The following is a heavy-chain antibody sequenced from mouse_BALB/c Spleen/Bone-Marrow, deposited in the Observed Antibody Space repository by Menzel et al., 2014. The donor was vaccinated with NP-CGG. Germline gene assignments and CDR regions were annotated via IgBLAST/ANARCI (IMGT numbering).Heavy chain of an antibody. J-gene: IGHJ3*01. V-gene: IGHV1-69*02. Sequence: VQLQQSGAELVKPGASVKLSCKASGYTFTSYWMHWVKQRPGQGLEWIGEIDPSDSYTNYNQKFKGKATLTVDKSSSTAYMQLRSLTSEDSAVYYCASYYGYDEGFAYWGQGTLVTVSA. CDR2: IDPSDSYT. CDR3: ASYYGYDEGFAY. CDR1: GYTFTSYW. D-gene: IGHD2-2*01.